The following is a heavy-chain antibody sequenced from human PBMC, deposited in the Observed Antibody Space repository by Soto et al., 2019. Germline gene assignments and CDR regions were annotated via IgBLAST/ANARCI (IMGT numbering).Heavy chain of an antibody. J-gene: IGHJ4*02. Sequence: LRLSCAASGFTFSGYSVNWVRQAPGKGLEWVSYISSGSKTIYYAESVKGRFTVSRDDARNSQYLQMNSLRDEDTAVYYCVREDILGVRSFDYWGQGTLVTVSS. CDR1: GFTFSGYS. CDR2: ISSGSKTI. D-gene: IGHD3-9*01. CDR3: VREDILGVRSFDY. V-gene: IGHV3-48*02.